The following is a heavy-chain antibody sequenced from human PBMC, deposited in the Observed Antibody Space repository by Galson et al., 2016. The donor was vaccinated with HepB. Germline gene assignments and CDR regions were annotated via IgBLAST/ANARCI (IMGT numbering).Heavy chain of an antibody. CDR3: ATENWGPLD. CDR2: ISWNSGNI. CDR1: GFNFDDYA. D-gene: IGHD3-16*01. V-gene: IGHV3-9*01. J-gene: IGHJ4*02. Sequence: SLRPSCAASGFNFDDYAMHWVRQAPGKGLEWVASISWNSGNIGYADSVKGRFSISRDNAKNSLFLQINSLRAEDTAVYYCATENWGPLDWGQGTLVTVSS.